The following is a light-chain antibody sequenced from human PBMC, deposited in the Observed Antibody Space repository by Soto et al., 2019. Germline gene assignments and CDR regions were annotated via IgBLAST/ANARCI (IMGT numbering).Light chain of an antibody. CDR1: VGL. V-gene: IGLV2-23*01. CDR3: CLYVGGRTYV. CDR2: DDT. Sequence: QPLLTQPASVSGSPGQSITISCTGTVGLVSWYQQHPGKVPKLIIYDDTKRPSGVSSRFSGSKSGNTASLTISGLQTEDEADYYRCLYVGGRTYVFGTGTKVTVL. J-gene: IGLJ1*01.